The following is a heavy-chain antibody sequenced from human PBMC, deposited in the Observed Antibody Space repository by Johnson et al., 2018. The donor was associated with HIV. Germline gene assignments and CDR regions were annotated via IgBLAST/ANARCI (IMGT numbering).Heavy chain of an antibody. J-gene: IGHJ3*02. V-gene: IGHV3-23*04. CDR1: GFTFSSYA. Sequence: VQLVESGGGLIQPGGSLRLSCAASGFTFSSYAMSWVRQAPGKGLEWVSAISGSGGSTYYADSVKGRFSISRDNSKNKLYLQMNSLRADDTAVDYCVRDLWEQLRGAFDIWGQGTMVTVSS. CDR3: VRDLWEQLRGAFDI. D-gene: IGHD6-13*01. CDR2: ISGSGGST.